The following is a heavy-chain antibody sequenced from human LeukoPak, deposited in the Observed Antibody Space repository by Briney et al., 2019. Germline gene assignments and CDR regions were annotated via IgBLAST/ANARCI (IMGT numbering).Heavy chain of an antibody. D-gene: IGHD3-22*01. V-gene: IGHV4-39*07. CDR2: INHSGGT. CDR1: GGSISSSSYY. Sequence: KPSETLSLTCTVSGGSISSSSYYWGWIRQPPGKGLEWIGEINHSGGTNYNPSLKSRVTISVDTSKNQFYLNLSSVTAADTAVYYCARGGDYSGYYYVLDYWGQGTLVTVSS. J-gene: IGHJ4*02. CDR3: ARGGDYSGYYYVLDY.